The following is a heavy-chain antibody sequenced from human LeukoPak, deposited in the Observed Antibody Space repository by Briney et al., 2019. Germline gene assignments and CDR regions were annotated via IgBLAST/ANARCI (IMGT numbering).Heavy chain of an antibody. J-gene: IGHJ4*02. CDR1: GGSFSGYY. CDR2: INHSGST. Sequence: SETLSLTCAVYGGSFSGYYWSWIRQPPGKGLEWIGEINHSGSTNYNPSLKSRVTISVDTSKNQFSLELSSVTAADTAVYYCARGGYYDFWSGYYIDYWGQGTLVTVSS. D-gene: IGHD3-3*01. V-gene: IGHV4-34*01. CDR3: ARGGYYDFWSGYYIDY.